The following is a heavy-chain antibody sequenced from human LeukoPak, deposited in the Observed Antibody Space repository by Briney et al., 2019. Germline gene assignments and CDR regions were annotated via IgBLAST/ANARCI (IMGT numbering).Heavy chain of an antibody. CDR1: GFPFSSHW. V-gene: IGHV3-7*01. J-gene: IGHJ4*02. D-gene: IGHD6-19*01. CDR2: INQDGSEK. Sequence: GGSLRLSCAASGFPFSSHWLGWFRQSPGKGLEWVAHINQDGSEKSYVDSVKGRFTISRDNARNSQWLQMNSLRAEDTAVYYCASGGGWVFNNWGQGTLVTVSS. CDR3: ASGGGWVFNN.